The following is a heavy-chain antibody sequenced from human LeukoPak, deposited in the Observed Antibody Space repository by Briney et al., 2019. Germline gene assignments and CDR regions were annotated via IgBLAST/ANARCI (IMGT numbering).Heavy chain of an antibody. CDR2: IYSGGST. V-gene: IGHV3-53*01. CDR1: GFTVSSNY. D-gene: IGHD6-19*01. Sequence: GGSLRLSCAASGFTVSSNYMSWVRQAPGKGLKWVSVIYSGGSTYYADSVKGRFTISRDNAKNSLYLQMNSLRAEDTAVYYCARDRLSSGWYGGAFDIWGQGTMVTVSS. J-gene: IGHJ3*02. CDR3: ARDRLSSGWYGGAFDI.